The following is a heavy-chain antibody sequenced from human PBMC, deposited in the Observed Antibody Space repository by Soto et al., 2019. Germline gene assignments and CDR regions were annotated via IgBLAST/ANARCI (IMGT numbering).Heavy chain of an antibody. V-gene: IGHV4-39*01. CDR3: ARLGIDY. CDR1: GGSISSSSYY. CDR2: IYYSGRT. Sequence: QLQLQESGPGLVKPSETLSLTCTVSGGSISSSSYYWGWIRQPPGKGLEWIGSIYYSGRTYYSPSLKSRVTISVVTSKNQFSLKLSSVTAADSAVYYCARLGIDYWGQGTLVTVSS. J-gene: IGHJ4*02.